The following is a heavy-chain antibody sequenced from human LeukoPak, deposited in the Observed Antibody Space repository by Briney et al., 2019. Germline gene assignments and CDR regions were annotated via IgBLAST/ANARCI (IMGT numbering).Heavy chain of an antibody. Sequence: SQTLSLTCNVSGASISSGRYFWSWIRQPAGKGLEWIGRIYSRGSTNYNPSLKSRVTMSVDTSKNQFSLKLSSVTAADTAVYYCATDGMVRGPDAWFDSWGQGTLVTVSS. J-gene: IGHJ5*01. D-gene: IGHD3-10*01. CDR2: IYSRGST. V-gene: IGHV4-61*02. CDR1: GASISSGRYF. CDR3: ATDGMVRGPDAWFDS.